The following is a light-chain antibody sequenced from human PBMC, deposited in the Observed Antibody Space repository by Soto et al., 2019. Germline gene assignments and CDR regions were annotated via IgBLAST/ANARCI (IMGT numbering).Light chain of an antibody. Sequence: QSVLTQPPSASGTPGQRVTISCSGSSSNIGSNYVYWYQQLPGTAPKLLIYSNNQRPSGVPDRFSGSKSGTSASLAISGLRSEDEADYYCAAWDDSLSGRVFGEGTQLTGL. V-gene: IGLV1-47*02. CDR1: SSNIGSNY. J-gene: IGLJ3*02. CDR2: SNN. CDR3: AAWDDSLSGRV.